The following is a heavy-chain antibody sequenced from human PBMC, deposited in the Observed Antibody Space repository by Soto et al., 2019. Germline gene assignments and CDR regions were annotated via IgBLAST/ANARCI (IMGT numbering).Heavy chain of an antibody. V-gene: IGHV3-33*01. CDR2: IWHDGSQK. J-gene: IGHJ3*01. CDR3: EGRDDPFHV. CDR1: GLTFSNYG. Sequence: QVQLVESGGGVVQHARSLRLSGVATGLTFSNYGIPWVRQAPGRGLEWVAVIWHDGSQKYSADSVRGLFTISRDNSKNTVYLQMNSRRAEDTAVYYCEGRDDPFHVWGQGTMVTVSS.